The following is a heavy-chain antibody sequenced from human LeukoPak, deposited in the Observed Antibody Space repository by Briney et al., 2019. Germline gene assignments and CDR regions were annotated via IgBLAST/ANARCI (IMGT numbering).Heavy chain of an antibody. Sequence: PGGSLRLSCAASGFXLSSYAMSWVRQAPGKGLEWVSGISGSGSRTNYADSVKGRFTISRDTSKNTLYLQMNSLRAEDTAVYYCAPVISRVVNGMDVWGQGTTVTVSS. CDR3: APVISRVVNGMDV. CDR1: GFXLSSYA. V-gene: IGHV3-23*01. J-gene: IGHJ6*01. D-gene: IGHD3-22*01. CDR2: ISGSGSRT.